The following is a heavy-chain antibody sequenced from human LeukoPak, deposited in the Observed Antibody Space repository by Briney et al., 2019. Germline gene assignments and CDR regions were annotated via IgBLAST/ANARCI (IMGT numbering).Heavy chain of an antibody. CDR3: ARGATEHFNWFDP. CDR2: INHSGST. J-gene: IGHJ5*02. V-gene: IGHV4-34*01. Sequence: SETLSLTCAVYGGSFSGYYWSWIRQPPGKGLEWIGEINHSGSTNYNPSHKSRVTISVDTSKNQFSLKLSSVTTADTAVYYCARGATEHFNWFDPWGQGTLVTVSS. D-gene: IGHD4-17*01. CDR1: GGSFSGYY.